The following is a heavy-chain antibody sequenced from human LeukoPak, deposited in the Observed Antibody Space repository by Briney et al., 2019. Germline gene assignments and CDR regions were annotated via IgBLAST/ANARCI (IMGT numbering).Heavy chain of an antibody. D-gene: IGHD3-10*01. CDR1: GGSISSYY. CDR2: IYYSGST. Sequence: SETLSLTCTVSGGSISSYYWSWIRQPPGKGLEWIGYIYYSGSTNYNPSLKSRVTISVDTSKNQFSLKLSSVTAADTAVYYCAGTYSYGSGSYYNAFGIWGQGTMVTVSS. V-gene: IGHV4-59*01. CDR3: AGTYSYGSGSYYNAFGI. J-gene: IGHJ3*02.